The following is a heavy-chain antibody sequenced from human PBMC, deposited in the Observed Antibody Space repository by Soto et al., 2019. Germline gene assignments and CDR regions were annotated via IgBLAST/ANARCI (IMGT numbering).Heavy chain of an antibody. CDR1: GYTFNSYG. Sequence: QVQLVQSGVEVKKPGASVKVSCKASGYTFNSYGINWVRQAPGQGLEWMGWISTYNGNTNYAQKFQGRVTMTTDTSTSTAYMELRSLRSDDTAVYYCAREAIFGCFECYAFDIWGQGTMVTVSS. CDR2: ISTYNGNT. CDR3: AREAIFGCFECYAFDI. J-gene: IGHJ3*02. D-gene: IGHD3-3*01. V-gene: IGHV1-18*01.